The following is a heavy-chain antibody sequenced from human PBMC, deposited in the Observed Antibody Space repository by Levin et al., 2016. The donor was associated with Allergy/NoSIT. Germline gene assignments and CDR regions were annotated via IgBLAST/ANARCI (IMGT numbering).Heavy chain of an antibody. CDR1: GFTFDDYA. J-gene: IGHJ4*02. D-gene: IGHD2-8*01. CDR2: ISWNSGSI. V-gene: IGHV3-9*01. Sequence: SLKISCAASGFTFDDYAMHWVRQAPGKGLEWVSGISWNSGSIGYADSVKGRFTISRDNAKNSLYLQMNSLRAEDTALYYCAKGFGVCTNGVCQYNSRGVEYYFDYWGQGTLVTVSS. CDR3: AKGFGVCTNGVCQYNSRGVEYYFDY.